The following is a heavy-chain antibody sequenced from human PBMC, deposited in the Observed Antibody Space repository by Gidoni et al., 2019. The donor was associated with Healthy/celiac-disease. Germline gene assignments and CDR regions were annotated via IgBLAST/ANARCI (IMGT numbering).Heavy chain of an antibody. V-gene: IGHV3-23*01. D-gene: IGHD3-9*01. CDR1: GFTLSSYA. Sequence: EVQLLESGGGLVHPGGSSRLSCAASGFTLSSYATSCVRQAPGKGLEWVSAISGSGGSTYYADSVKGQFTISRDNSKNTLYLQMNSLRAEDTAAYYCAKRDRVRYFDWSTNRGSFDYWGQGTLVTVSS. CDR2: ISGSGGST. J-gene: IGHJ4*02. CDR3: AKRDRVRYFDWSTNRGSFDY.